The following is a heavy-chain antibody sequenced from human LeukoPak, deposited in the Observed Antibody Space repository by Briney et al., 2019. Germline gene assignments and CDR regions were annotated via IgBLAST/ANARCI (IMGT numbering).Heavy chain of an antibody. Sequence: SETLSLTCSVSGESITSGSYFFDWIRQPAGKGLECIGYIHYTGSTNYNPSLKSRVTISVETSKNQFSLKLESVTAADTAVYYCARGGYYGSGNDFRFDPWGQGTLVTVSS. CDR2: IHYTGST. CDR3: ARGGYYGSGNDFRFDP. V-gene: IGHV4-61*10. J-gene: IGHJ5*02. D-gene: IGHD3-10*01. CDR1: GESITSGSYF.